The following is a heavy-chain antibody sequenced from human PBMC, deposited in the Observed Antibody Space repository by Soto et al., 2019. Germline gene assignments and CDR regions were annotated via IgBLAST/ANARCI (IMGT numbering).Heavy chain of an antibody. D-gene: IGHD6-13*01. CDR3: TKAYYSSSWYVSVS. CDR2: ISSSGAST. CDR1: GFIFSSYA. Sequence: GGSLRLSCEASGFIFSSYAMNWVRQAPGKGLEWVSAISSSGASTYYADYVKGRFTISRDNSKNTLYLQMNSLRAEDTALYYCTKAYYSSSWYVSVSWGQGALVTVSS. V-gene: IGHV3-23*01. J-gene: IGHJ5*02.